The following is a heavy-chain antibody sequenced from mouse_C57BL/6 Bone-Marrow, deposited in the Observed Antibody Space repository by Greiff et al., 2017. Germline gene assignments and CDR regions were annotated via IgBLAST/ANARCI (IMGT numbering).Heavy chain of an antibody. Sequence: VQLQQPGAELVKPGASVKLSCKASGYTFTSYWMHWLKQRPGQGLEWIGMIHPNSGSTNYNEKFKSKATLTVDKSSSTAYMQLSSLTSEDSAVYYCARRSNLKYFDVWGTGTTVTVSS. J-gene: IGHJ1*03. CDR2: IHPNSGST. CDR1: GYTFTSYW. D-gene: IGHD2-5*01. CDR3: ARRSNLKYFDV. V-gene: IGHV1-64*01.